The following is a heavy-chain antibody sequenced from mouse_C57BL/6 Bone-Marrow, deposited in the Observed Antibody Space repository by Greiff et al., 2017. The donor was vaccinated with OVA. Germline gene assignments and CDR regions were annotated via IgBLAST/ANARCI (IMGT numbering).Heavy chain of an antibody. D-gene: IGHD2-4*01. Sequence: QVQLQQPGAELVKPGASVKLSCKASGYTFTSYWMQWVQQRPGQGLEWIGEIDPSDSYTNYNQKFKGKATLTVDTSSSTAYMQLSSLTSEDSAVYYCARDDYGFDYWGQGTTLTVSS. CDR1: GYTFTSYW. CDR3: ARDDYGFDY. J-gene: IGHJ2*01. V-gene: IGHV1-50*01. CDR2: IDPSDSYT.